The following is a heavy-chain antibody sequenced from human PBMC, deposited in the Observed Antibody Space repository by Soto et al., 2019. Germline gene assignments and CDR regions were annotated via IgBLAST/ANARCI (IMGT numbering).Heavy chain of an antibody. CDR3: ARQLELRPYYYYYGMDV. Sequence: PGESLKISCKGSGYSFTGYWIGWVRQMPGKGLEWMGIIYPGDSDTRYSPSFQGQVTISDDKSISTAYLQWSSLKASDTAMYYCARQLELRPYYYYYGMDVWGQGTTVTV. CDR1: GYSFTGYW. CDR2: IYPGDSDT. V-gene: IGHV5-51*01. D-gene: IGHD1-7*01. J-gene: IGHJ6*02.